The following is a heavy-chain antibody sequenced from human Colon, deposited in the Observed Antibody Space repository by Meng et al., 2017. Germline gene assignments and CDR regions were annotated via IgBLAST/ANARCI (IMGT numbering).Heavy chain of an antibody. CDR3: ARSLGYYDYVWGSYPPGY. V-gene: IGHV4-34*01. Sequence: QLQPGGAGLLKPSETLSLTCAVYGGSFRGYYWSWIRQPPGKGLEWIGEINHSGSTNYNPSLKSRVTISVDTSKNQFSLKLSSVTAADTAVYYCARSLGYYDYVWGSYPPGYWGQGTLVTVSS. CDR2: INHSGST. CDR1: GGSFRGYY. J-gene: IGHJ4*02. D-gene: IGHD3-16*01.